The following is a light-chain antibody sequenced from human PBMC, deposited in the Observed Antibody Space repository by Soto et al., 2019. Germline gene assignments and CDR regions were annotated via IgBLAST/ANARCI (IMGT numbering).Light chain of an antibody. CDR2: AAS. J-gene: IGKJ3*01. Sequence: DLQMTQSPSSLSASVGDRVTITCRASQSISSYLNWYQQKPGKAPKLLIYAASSLQSGAPSRFSGSGSGTEFTPAISSMQPEDFATYYCQQSYSTPVTFGPGTKVDIK. CDR3: QQSYSTPVT. CDR1: QSISSY. V-gene: IGKV1-39*01.